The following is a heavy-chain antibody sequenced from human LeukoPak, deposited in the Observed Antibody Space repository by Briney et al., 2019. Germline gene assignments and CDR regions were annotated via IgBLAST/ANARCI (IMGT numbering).Heavy chain of an antibody. Sequence: PGGSLRLSCAATGSTLSSYSMNRVRQAPGKGLEWVSHISISGSTIHYADSVRGRFTISRDSAKNSLYLQMNSLRADDTAVYYCSTAKFDYWGQGTLLTVSS. J-gene: IGHJ4*02. CDR2: ISISGSTI. CDR3: STAKFDY. CDR1: GSTLSSYS. V-gene: IGHV3-48*01.